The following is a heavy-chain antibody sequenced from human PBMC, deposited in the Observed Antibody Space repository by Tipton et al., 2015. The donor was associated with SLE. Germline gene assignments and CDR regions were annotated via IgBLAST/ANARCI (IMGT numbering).Heavy chain of an antibody. CDR2: IYYSGST. CDR3: ARDLVRGVSGGY. V-gene: IGHV4-59*12. J-gene: IGHJ4*02. Sequence: TLSLTCTVSGGSISSYYWSWIRQPPGKGLEWIGYIYYSGSTNYNPSLKSRVTISVDTSKNQFPLKLSSVTAADTAVYYCARDLVRGVSGGYWGQGTLVTVCS. CDR1: GGSISSYY. D-gene: IGHD3-10*01.